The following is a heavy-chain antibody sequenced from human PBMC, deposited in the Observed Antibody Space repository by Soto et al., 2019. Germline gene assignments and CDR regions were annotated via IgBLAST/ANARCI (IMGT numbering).Heavy chain of an antibody. CDR2: INHSGST. D-gene: IGHD2-15*01. V-gene: IGHV4-34*01. Sequence: QVQLQQWGAGLLKPSETLSLTCAVYGGSFSGYYWSWIRQPPGKGLEWIGEINHSGSTNYNPSLKRRVTISVDTSKNQFSLKLSSVTAADTAVYYCARAAPRYCSGGSGYSGRDYWDQGTLVTVSS. J-gene: IGHJ4*02. CDR3: ARAAPRYCSGGSGYSGRDY. CDR1: GGSFSGYY.